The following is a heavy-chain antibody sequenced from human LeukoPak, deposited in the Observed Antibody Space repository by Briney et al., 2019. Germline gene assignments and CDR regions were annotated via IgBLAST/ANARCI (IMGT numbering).Heavy chain of an antibody. Sequence: GASVKVSCKASGGTFSSYAISWVRQAPGQGLEWMGGIIPIFGTANYAQKFQGRVTITADESTSTAYMELSSLRSEDTAVYYCARESLDSPDLTVTSDYWGQGTLVTVSS. CDR1: GGTFSSYA. J-gene: IGHJ4*02. V-gene: IGHV1-69*01. D-gene: IGHD4-17*01. CDR3: ARESLDSPDLTVTSDY. CDR2: IIPIFGTA.